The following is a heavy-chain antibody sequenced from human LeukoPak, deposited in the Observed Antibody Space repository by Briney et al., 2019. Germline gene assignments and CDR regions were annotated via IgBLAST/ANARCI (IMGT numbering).Heavy chain of an antibody. D-gene: IGHD3-22*01. CDR3: AADRLGYYDSSGYYYGWFDP. V-gene: IGHV4-4*07. Sequence: PSETLSLTCTVSGGSISSYYWSWIRQPAGKGLEWIGRIYTSGSTNYNPSLKSRVTMSVDTSKNQFSLKLSSVTAADTAVYYCAADRLGYYDSSGYYYGWFDPWGQGTLVTVSS. CDR1: GGSISSYY. J-gene: IGHJ5*02. CDR2: IYTSGST.